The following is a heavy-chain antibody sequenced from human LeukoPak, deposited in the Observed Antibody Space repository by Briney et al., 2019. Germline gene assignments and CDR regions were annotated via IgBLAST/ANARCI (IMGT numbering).Heavy chain of an antibody. CDR1: GFTFSSYA. V-gene: IGHV3-23*01. J-gene: IGHJ6*02. D-gene: IGHD1-26*01. CDR3: AGGNYGMDV. Sequence: GGSLRLSCAASGFTFSSYAMSWVRQAPGKGLEWVSTISGSGGNTYYADSGKGRFTISRDNSKNTLSLQMNSLRVEDTAVYYCAGGNYGMDVWGQGTTVTVSS. CDR2: ISGSGGNT.